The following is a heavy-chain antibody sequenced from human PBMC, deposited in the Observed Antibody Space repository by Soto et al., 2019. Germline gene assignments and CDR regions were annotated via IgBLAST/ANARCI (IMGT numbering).Heavy chain of an antibody. Sequence: QVQLVESGGGVVRPGRSLRLSCAASGFTLRSYGMHWVRQAPGKGLEWVAVVAYDGTSEYYADSVKGRFIISRDNARNTLYLQMNSLRAEDTAVYYCARDDYTEGPGGTNWLDPWGQGTLVTVSS. D-gene: IGHD4-4*01. J-gene: IGHJ5*02. V-gene: IGHV3-30*03. CDR2: VAYDGTSE. CDR3: ARDDYTEGPGGTNWLDP. CDR1: GFTLRSYG.